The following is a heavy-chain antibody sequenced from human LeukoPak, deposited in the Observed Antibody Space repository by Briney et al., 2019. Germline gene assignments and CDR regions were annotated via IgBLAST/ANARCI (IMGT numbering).Heavy chain of an antibody. CDR2: VGISSGNT. J-gene: IGHJ4*02. D-gene: IGHD2-2*01. CDR1: GFTFSDYS. V-gene: IGHV3-48*01. Sequence: GGPLRLSCAASGFTFSDYSMNWVRQAPGKGLKWISYVGISSGNTKYADSVKGRFTISGDKAKNSLYLQMNSLRVEDTAVYYCARDTKYAFDNWGQGTLVTVSS. CDR3: ARDTKYAFDN.